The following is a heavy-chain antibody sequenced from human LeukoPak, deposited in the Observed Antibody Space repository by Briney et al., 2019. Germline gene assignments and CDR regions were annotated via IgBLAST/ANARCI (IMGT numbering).Heavy chain of an antibody. CDR3: ARGAYSGHDCDY. CDR1: GFTFSSYA. Sequence: GGSLRLSCAASGFTFSSYAMHWVRQAPGKGLEWVAVISYDGSNKYYADSVKGRFTISRDNSKNTLYLQMNSLRAEDTAVYYCARGAYSGHDCDYWGQGTLVTVSS. CDR2: ISYDGSNK. V-gene: IGHV3-30-3*01. J-gene: IGHJ4*02. D-gene: IGHD5-12*01.